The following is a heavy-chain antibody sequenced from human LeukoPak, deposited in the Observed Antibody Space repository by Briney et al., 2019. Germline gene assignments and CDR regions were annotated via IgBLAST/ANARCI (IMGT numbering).Heavy chain of an antibody. D-gene: IGHD3-3*01. Sequence: GGSLRLSCAASGFAFSNFAMSWVRQAPGKGLEWVSAMSGSGYYTYYVESVKGRFTISRDNSKNTLYLHMNSLRADDTAVYFCAKMEGQRLYDYCMDVWGRGTTVTVSS. CDR2: MSGSGYYT. CDR1: GFAFSNFA. J-gene: IGHJ6*03. CDR3: AKMEGQRLYDYCMDV. V-gene: IGHV3-23*01.